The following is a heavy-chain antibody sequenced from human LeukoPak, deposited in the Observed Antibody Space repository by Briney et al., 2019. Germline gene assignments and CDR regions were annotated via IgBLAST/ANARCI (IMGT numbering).Heavy chain of an antibody. CDR1: GFTFTSSA. CDR2: IVVGSGNT. V-gene: IGHV1-58*01. Sequence: GASVTVSCKASGFTFTSSAVQWVRQARGQRLEWIGWIVVGSGNTNYARKFQERVTITRDMSTSTAYMELSSLRSEDTAVYYCAAVRSGHTYYDFWSGYYANFDYWGQGTLVTVSS. D-gene: IGHD3-3*01. J-gene: IGHJ4*02. CDR3: AAVRSGHTYYDFWSGYYANFDY.